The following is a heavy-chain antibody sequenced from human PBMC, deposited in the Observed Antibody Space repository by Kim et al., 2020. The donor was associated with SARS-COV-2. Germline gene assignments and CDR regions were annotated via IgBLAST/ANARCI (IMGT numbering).Heavy chain of an antibody. V-gene: IGHV4-59*01. Sequence: SETLSLICTVSGGSINTYYWSWIRQPPGKGLEWIGYIYYSGSTDYNPSLKSRATISVDTSKNQFSLKLSSVTAADTAVYYCARVVLGGWELTQANWFDPWGQGTLLTVSS. CDR2: IYYSGST. CDR3: ARVVLGGWELTQANWFDP. CDR1: GGSINTYY. D-gene: IGHD1-26*01. J-gene: IGHJ5*02.